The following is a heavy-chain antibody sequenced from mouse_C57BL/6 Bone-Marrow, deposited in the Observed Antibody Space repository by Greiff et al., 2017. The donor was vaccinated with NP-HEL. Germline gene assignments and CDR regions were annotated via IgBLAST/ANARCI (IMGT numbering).Heavy chain of an antibody. CDR1: GFTFSDYY. V-gene: IGHV5-12*01. CDR2: ISNGGGST. CDR3: ARRGGYYGDYFDY. D-gene: IGHD2-1*01. Sequence: EVQRVESGGGLVQPGGSLKLSCAASGFTFSDYYMYWVRQTPEKRLEWVAYISNGGGSTYYPDTVKGRFTISRDNAKNTLYLQMSRLKSEDTAMYYCARRGGYYGDYFDYWGQGTTLTVSS. J-gene: IGHJ2*01.